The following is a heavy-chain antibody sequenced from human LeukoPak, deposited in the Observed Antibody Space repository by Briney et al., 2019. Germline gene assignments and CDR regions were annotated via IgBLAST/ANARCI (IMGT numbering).Heavy chain of an antibody. CDR1: GGSISSYY. J-gene: IGHJ3*02. D-gene: IGHD3-16*01. Sequence: TSEALSLTCTVAGGSISSYYWSWIRQPPGKGLEWIGRIYTSGSTNYNPSLKSRVTMSVDTSKNQFSLKLSSVTAADTAVYYCARESGGETNGAFDIWGQGTMVTVSS. CDR3: ARESGGETNGAFDI. CDR2: IYTSGST. V-gene: IGHV4-4*07.